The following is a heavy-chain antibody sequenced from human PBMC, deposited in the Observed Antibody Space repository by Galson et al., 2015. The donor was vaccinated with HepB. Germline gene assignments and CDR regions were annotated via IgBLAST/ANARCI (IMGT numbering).Heavy chain of an antibody. Sequence: ETLSLTCTVSGGGDSVKNEYWSWIRQPPGKGLEWIGYVSDSGDINHNPSLKGRATILVDTSKSQLSLKLSSVTAADTAVYYCAGDLAAAGTWAFDIWGQGTMVTVSS. V-gene: IGHV4-59*02. CDR1: GGGDSVKNEY. CDR2: VSDSGDI. D-gene: IGHD6-13*01. CDR3: AGDLAAAGTWAFDI. J-gene: IGHJ3*02.